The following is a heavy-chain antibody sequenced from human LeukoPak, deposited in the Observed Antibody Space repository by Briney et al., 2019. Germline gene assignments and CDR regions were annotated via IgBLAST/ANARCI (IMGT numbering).Heavy chain of an antibody. Sequence: GGSLRLSCAASGFTFSSYAMSWVRQAPGKGLEWVSAISGSGGSTYYADSVKGRFTISRDNPKNTLYLQMNSLRAEDTAVYYCARDTRGAFDYWAREPWSPSPQ. D-gene: IGHD2-8*02. CDR1: GFTFSSYA. J-gene: IGHJ4*02. CDR2: ISGSGGST. V-gene: IGHV3-23*01. CDR3: ARDTRGAFDY.